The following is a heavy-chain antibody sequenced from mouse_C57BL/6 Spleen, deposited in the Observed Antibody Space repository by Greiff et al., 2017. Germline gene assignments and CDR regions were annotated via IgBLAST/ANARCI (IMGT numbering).Heavy chain of an antibody. Sequence: VQLQQSGAELVKPGASVKISCKASGYAFSSYWMNWVKQRPGKGLEWIGQIYPGDGDSNYNGKLKGKATLTADKSYSTAYMQRSSLTAEDAAVYFCARCDGYWFDYWGQGTTLTVSS. J-gene: IGHJ2*01. CDR1: GYAFSSYW. V-gene: IGHV1-80*01. CDR3: ARCDGYWFDY. CDR2: IYPGDGDS. D-gene: IGHD2-3*01.